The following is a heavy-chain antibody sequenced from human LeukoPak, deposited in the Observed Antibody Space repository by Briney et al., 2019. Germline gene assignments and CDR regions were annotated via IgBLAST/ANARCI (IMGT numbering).Heavy chain of an antibody. V-gene: IGHV1-46*03. CDR3: ARGGILIPAAILNWFDP. D-gene: IGHD2-2*01. CDR1: GYTFTSYY. CDR2: INPSGGST. Sequence: ASVKVSCKASGYTFTSYYMHWVRQAPGQGLEWMGIINPSGGSTSYAQKFQGRVTMTRDTSTSTVYMELSSLRSEDTAVYYCARGGILIPAAILNWFDPWGEGTLVTVST. J-gene: IGHJ5*02.